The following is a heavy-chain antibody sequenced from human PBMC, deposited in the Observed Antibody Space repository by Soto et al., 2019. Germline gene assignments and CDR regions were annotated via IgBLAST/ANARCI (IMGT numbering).Heavy chain of an antibody. Sequence: EVQLLESEGGLVQPGGSLRLSCAASGFTFSSYAMSWVRQAPGKGLEWVSAISGSGGSTYYADSVKGRFTISRDNSKNTLYLQMNSLRAEDTAVYYCAKGFRVPYYDFWSGYYRDSNGDHFDYWGQGTLVTVSS. V-gene: IGHV3-23*01. D-gene: IGHD3-3*01. CDR3: AKGFRVPYYDFWSGYYRDSNGDHFDY. CDR2: ISGSGGST. CDR1: GFTFSSYA. J-gene: IGHJ4*02.